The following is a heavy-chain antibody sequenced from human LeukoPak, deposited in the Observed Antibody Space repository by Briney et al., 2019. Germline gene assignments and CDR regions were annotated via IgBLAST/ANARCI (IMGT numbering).Heavy chain of an antibody. V-gene: IGHV4-38-2*02. J-gene: IGHJ4*02. D-gene: IGHD6-25*01. Sequence: PSETLSLTCTVSGYSISSGYYWGWIRQPPGKGLEWIGSIYHSGSTYYNPSLKSRVTISVDTSKNQFSLKLSSVTAADTAVYYCDYAAKRGVDYWGQGTLVTVSS. CDR3: DYAAKRGVDY. CDR2: IYHSGST. CDR1: GYSISSGYY.